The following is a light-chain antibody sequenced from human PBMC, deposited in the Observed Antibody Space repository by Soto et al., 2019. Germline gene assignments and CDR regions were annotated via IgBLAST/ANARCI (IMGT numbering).Light chain of an antibody. CDR3: EQYGGSPPFT. V-gene: IGKV3-20*01. J-gene: IGKJ2*01. CDR1: QSVSSTY. Sequence: EIVLTQSPGTLSLSPGERATLSCRASQSVSSTYIAGYQQNPGRAHRLLIYGASSRDTGNPDRFSGSGSGTDFNLTISRLEPEDFAVYFCEQYGGSPPFTFGKGTKVELK. CDR2: GAS.